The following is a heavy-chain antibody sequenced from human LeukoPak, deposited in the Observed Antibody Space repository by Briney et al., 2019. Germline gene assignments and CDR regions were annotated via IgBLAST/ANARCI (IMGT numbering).Heavy chain of an antibody. CDR3: AKIGQMGLWYFDI. CDR1: AFPLTSHG. D-gene: IGHD5-24*01. Sequence: PGGSLTPACAVSAFPLTSHGMSWVRHLQERGMEWVASISASRTYIYYADSVTGRFIISRDNPRNTLYLQMNSLRVEDTAAYHCAKIGQMGLWYFDIWGRGTLVTVSS. J-gene: IGHJ2*01. CDR2: ISASRTYI. V-gene: IGHV3-23*01.